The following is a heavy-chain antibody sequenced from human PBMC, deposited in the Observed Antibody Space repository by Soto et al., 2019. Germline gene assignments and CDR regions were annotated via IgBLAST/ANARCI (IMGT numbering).Heavy chain of an antibody. D-gene: IGHD6-13*01. J-gene: IGHJ2*01. CDR2: ISSSSSYT. V-gene: IGHV3-11*05. Sequence: QVQLVESGGGLVKPGGSLRLSCAASGFTFSDYYMSWIRQAPGKGLEWVSYISSSSSYTNYADSVKGRFTISRDNAKNSLYLQMNSLRAEDTAAYYCARVMGIAAAGDDWYFDLWGRGTLVTVSS. CDR1: GFTFSDYY. CDR3: ARVMGIAAAGDDWYFDL.